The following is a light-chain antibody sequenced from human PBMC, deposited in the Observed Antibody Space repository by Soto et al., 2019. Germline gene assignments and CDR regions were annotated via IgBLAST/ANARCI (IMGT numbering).Light chain of an antibody. CDR2: WSS. V-gene: IGKV4-1*01. Sequence: IVMTQSPESLAVSLGERATINCKSSQSVLYSSNTKNYLAWYQQKPGQSPKLLIYWSSTRESGVPDRFSGSGSGTDFTLTISSLQAEDLAVYYCQQYYSTPWTFGQGTKVEI. J-gene: IGKJ1*01. CDR1: QSVLYSSNTKNY. CDR3: QQYYSTPWT.